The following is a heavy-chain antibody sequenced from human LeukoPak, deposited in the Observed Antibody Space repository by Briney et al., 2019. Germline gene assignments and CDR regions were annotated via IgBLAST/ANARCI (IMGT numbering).Heavy chain of an antibody. CDR2: IGSGSSPM. CDR3: ARVIFRNSVVTPLFDY. Sequence: GGSLRLSCAASGFTFSSYSMNWVRQAPGKGLEWISYIGSGSSPMFYADSVKGRFTISRDNAKNSLYLQLNSLKAEDTAVYYCARVIFRNSVVTPLFDYWGQGTQVTVSS. J-gene: IGHJ4*02. V-gene: IGHV3-48*04. D-gene: IGHD4-23*01. CDR1: GFTFSSYS.